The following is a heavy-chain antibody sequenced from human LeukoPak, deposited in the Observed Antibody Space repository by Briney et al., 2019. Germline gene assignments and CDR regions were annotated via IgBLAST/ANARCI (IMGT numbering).Heavy chain of an antibody. CDR3: ARKYSSSWYDALDI. D-gene: IGHD6-13*01. J-gene: IGHJ3*02. Sequence: SQTLSLTCAISGDTASSNSAAWNWIRQSPSRGLEWLGRTYYRSRWYNDYAVSVKSRITINPDTSKNHFSLQLNSVTPEDTAVYYCARKYSSSWYDALDIWGQGTMVTVSS. CDR1: GDTASSNSAA. V-gene: IGHV6-1*01. CDR2: TYYRSRWYN.